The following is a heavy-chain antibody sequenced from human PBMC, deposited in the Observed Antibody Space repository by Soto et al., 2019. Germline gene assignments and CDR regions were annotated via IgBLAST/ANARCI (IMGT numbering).Heavy chain of an antibody. D-gene: IGHD1-26*01. J-gene: IGHJ6*02. CDR2: IYPGYSDT. Sequence: GESLKIPCKGSGYSFTSYWIGWVRQMPGKGLAWMGIIYPGYSDTRYSPSLQGQVTISADQSISTAYLQWGSLEAWDTAMLSRASLSYSGGATGYYYGMDVWGQGTTVTVSS. CDR3: ASLSYSGGATGYYYGMDV. CDR1: GYSFTSYW. V-gene: IGHV5-51*01.